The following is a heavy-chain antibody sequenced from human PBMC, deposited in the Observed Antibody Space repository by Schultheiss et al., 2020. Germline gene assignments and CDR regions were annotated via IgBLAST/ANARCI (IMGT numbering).Heavy chain of an antibody. Sequence: ASVKVSCKASGYTFTGYYMHWVRQAPGQGLEWMGWINPNSGNTGYAQKFQGRVTITRDTSASTAYMELSSLRSEDTAVYYCATGIRHYYYYGMDVWGQGNTGTVAS. J-gene: IGHJ6*02. V-gene: IGHV1-2*02. CDR3: ATGIRHYYYYGMDV. CDR1: GYTFTGYY. CDR2: INPNSGNT. D-gene: IGHD2-15*01.